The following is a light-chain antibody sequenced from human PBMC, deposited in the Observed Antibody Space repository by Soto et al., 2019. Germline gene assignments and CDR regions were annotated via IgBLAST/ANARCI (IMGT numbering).Light chain of an antibody. J-gene: IGKJ1*01. CDR2: GVS. CDR1: QSVRSSY. Sequence: EIVLTQSPGTLSLSPGERATLSCRASQSVRSSYLACYQQKLGQAPRLLIYGVSNRATGIPDRFSGSGSGTYFTLTISRLESEDFAVYYFQQYGTSPRTFGQGTKVEIK. CDR3: QQYGTSPRT. V-gene: IGKV3-20*01.